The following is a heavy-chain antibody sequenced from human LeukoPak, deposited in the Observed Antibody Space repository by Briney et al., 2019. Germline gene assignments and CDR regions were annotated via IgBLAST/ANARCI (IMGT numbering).Heavy chain of an antibody. CDR2: ISPTSGGT. CDR1: GYTFSGYY. D-gene: IGHD2-15*01. V-gene: IGHV1-2*02. Sequence: ASVKVSCKASGYTFSGYYLHWVRQAPGQGLEWMGWISPTSGGTNYAQKFQGRVTMTRDTSISTAYMELSRLRSDDTALYYCAGDHDHSHDYWGQGTLVTVSS. J-gene: IGHJ4*02. CDR3: AGDHDHSHDY.